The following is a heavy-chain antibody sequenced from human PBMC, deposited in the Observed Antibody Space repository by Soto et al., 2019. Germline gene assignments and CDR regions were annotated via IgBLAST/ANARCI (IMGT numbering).Heavy chain of an antibody. V-gene: IGHV3-11*05. CDR1: GFTFSDFY. Sequence: QVQLVESGGGLVKPGGSLRISCAASGFTFSDFYMSWFRQAPGKGLEWVSYISSSSGYTNYADSVKGRFTISRDNAKNPLYLQMNSLRAEDTALYYCARDIVVIPTARPNDAFDIWGQGTMVTVSS. J-gene: IGHJ3*02. CDR3: ARDIVVIPTARPNDAFDI. D-gene: IGHD2-2*02. CDR2: ISSSSGYT.